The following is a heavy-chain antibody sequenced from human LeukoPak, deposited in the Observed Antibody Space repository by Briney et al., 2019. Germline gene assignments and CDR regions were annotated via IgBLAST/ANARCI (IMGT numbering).Heavy chain of an antibody. CDR2: ISYDGSNK. V-gene: IGHV3-30-3*01. CDR1: GFTFSSYA. CDR3: ARGGPAIIVGGDY. Sequence: GGSLRLSCAASGFTFSSYAMHWVRQAPGKGLEWVAVISYDGSNKYYADSVKGRFTISRDNSKNTLYLQMNSLRAEDTAVYYCARGGPAIIVGGDYWGQGTLVTVSS. J-gene: IGHJ4*02. D-gene: IGHD1-26*01.